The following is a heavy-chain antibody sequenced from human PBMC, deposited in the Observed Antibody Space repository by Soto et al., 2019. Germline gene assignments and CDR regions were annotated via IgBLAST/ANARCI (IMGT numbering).Heavy chain of an antibody. V-gene: IGHV3-33*01. D-gene: IGHD6-13*01. CDR1: GFTFINYV. CDR3: ARPTTPDKLRIAAAGPFDY. J-gene: IGHJ4*02. CDR2: IWYDGSNK. Sequence: SLRLSCAACGFTFINYVMHCVSQAPGKGLEWVAVIWYDGSNKYYADSVKGRFTISRDNSKNTLYLQMNSLRAEDTAVYYCARPTTPDKLRIAAAGPFDYWGQGTLVTVSS.